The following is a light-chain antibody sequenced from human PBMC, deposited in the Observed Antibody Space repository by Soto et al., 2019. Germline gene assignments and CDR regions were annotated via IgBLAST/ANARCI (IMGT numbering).Light chain of an antibody. J-gene: IGKJ1*01. V-gene: IGKV3-20*01. CDR2: GAS. CDR1: QSVSSSY. Sequence: EIVLTQSPGTLSLSPGDRATLSCRASQSVSSSYLAWYQQKPGQAPRLLIYGASSRATGIPDRFSGSGSGTDFTLIISRLEPEDFAVYYCQQYGSSSWTFGQGTKVDIK. CDR3: QQYGSSSWT.